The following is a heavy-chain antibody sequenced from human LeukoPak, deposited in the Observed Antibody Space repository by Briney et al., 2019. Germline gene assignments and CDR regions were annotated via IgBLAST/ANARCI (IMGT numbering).Heavy chain of an antibody. V-gene: IGHV4-59*01. CDR3: AREYWNDY. Sequence: SETLSLTCTASGGSINGDYWSWIRQPPGKGLEWIGYIYYSGSTNYNPSLKSRVTISVDTSKNQFSLKLSSVTAADTAVYYCAREYWNDYWGQGSLVTVSS. CDR1: GGSINGDY. CDR2: IYYSGST. J-gene: IGHJ4*02. D-gene: IGHD1-1*01.